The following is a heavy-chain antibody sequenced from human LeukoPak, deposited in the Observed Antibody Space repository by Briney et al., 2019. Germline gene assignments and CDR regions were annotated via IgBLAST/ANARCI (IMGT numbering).Heavy chain of an antibody. V-gene: IGHV4-34*01. CDR1: GGSFSGYC. D-gene: IGHD6-13*01. J-gene: IGHJ5*02. CDR3: ARGRGGSGAAAGTRWFDP. CDR2: INHSGST. Sequence: SSETLSLTCAVYGGSFSGYCWSWIRQPPGKGLEWIGEINHSGSTNYNPSLKSRVTISVDTSKNQFSLKLSSVTAADTAVYYCARGRGGSGAAAGTRWFDPWGQGTLVTVSS.